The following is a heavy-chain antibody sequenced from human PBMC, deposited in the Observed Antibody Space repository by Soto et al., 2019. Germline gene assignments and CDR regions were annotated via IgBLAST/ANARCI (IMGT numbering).Heavy chain of an antibody. CDR2: IYYSGNT. CDR1: GDSISSSSYY. D-gene: IGHD2-2*01. V-gene: IGHV4-39*01. Sequence: SETLSLTCTVSGDSISSSSYYWGWIRQPPGKGPEWIGSIYYSGNTFYNPSLKSRVTISVVTSMNQFSLKLNSVTAADTAVYYCASHCSSASCYLPAFDYWGQGTLVTVSS. J-gene: IGHJ4*02. CDR3: ASHCSSASCYLPAFDY.